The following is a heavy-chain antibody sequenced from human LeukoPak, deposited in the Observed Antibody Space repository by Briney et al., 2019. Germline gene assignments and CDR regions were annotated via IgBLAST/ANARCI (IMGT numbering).Heavy chain of an antibody. Sequence: SETLSLTCAVYGGSFSGYYWSWIRQPPGKGLQWIGEINHSGSTNYNPSLKSRVTISVDTSKNQFSLKLSSVTAADTAVYYCARGITISSYYFDYWGQGTLVTVSS. CDR1: GGSFSGYY. CDR2: INHSGST. J-gene: IGHJ4*02. CDR3: ARGITISSYYFDY. D-gene: IGHD3-3*01. V-gene: IGHV4-34*01.